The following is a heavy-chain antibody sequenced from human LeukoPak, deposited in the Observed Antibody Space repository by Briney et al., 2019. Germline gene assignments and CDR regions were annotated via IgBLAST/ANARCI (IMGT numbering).Heavy chain of an antibody. Sequence: ASVKVSCKASGYTFTSYGISWVRQAPGQGLEWMGWISAYNGNTNYAQKLQGRVTMTTDTSTSTAYMELRSLRSGDTAVYYCARGNYDILTGYPNYYYYYGMDVWGQGTTVTVSS. J-gene: IGHJ6*02. D-gene: IGHD3-9*01. CDR3: ARGNYDILTGYPNYYYYYGMDV. CDR2: ISAYNGNT. V-gene: IGHV1-18*01. CDR1: GYTFTSYG.